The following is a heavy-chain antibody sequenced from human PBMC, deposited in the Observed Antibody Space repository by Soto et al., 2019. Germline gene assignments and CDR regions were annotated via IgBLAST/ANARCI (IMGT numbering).Heavy chain of an antibody. Sequence: EVQLVESGGGLVKPGGSLRLSCVASGFTFSNYNMNWVRQAPGKGLEWVSSISSGSNYIVYADSMKGRFTISRDNAKNSRDLEMSRLRVEDTAVYFCAGNDEGGSRLWGQGTLVTVSS. CDR3: AGNDEGGSRL. V-gene: IGHV3-21*01. J-gene: IGHJ4*02. CDR2: ISSGSNYI. D-gene: IGHD2-2*01. CDR1: GFTFSNYN.